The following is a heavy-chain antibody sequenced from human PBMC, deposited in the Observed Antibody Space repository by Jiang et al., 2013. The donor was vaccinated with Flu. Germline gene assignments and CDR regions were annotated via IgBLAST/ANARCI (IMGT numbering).Heavy chain of an antibody. CDR1: GGSISSSSYY. D-gene: IGHD3-3*01. J-gene: IGHJ5*02. Sequence: LLKPSETLSLTCTVSGGSISSSSYYRGWIRQPPGKGLEWIGSIYYSGSTYYNPSLKSRVTISVDTSKNQFSLKLSSVTAADTAVYYCASGTPNAYDFWSGKVNWFDPWGQGTLVTVSS. V-gene: IGHV4-39*01. CDR2: IYYSGST. CDR3: ASGTPNAYDFWSGKVNWFDP.